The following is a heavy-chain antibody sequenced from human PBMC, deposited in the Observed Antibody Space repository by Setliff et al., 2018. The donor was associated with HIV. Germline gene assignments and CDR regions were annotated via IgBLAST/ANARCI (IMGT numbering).Heavy chain of an antibody. CDR1: GGSIISGGYY. CDR3: ARMGAARPLYYYGMDV. D-gene: IGHD6-6*01. CDR2: IYFTGKT. J-gene: IGHJ6*02. Sequence: TLSLTCSISGGSIISGGYYWSWIRQHPEKGLEWIGYIYFTGKTYYNPSLKSRTTISVDTSKNEFSLKLSSVTAADTAVYYCARMGAARPLYYYGMDVWGRGTTVTVSS. V-gene: IGHV4-31*03.